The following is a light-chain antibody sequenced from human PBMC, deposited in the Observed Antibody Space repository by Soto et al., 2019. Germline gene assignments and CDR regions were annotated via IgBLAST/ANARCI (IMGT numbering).Light chain of an antibody. J-gene: IGLJ3*02. V-gene: IGLV1-51*01. CDR1: SSNIGNNS. CDR3: SSYTSSSTWV. CDR2: DNT. Sequence: QSALTQPPSVSAAPGQTVTISCSGSSSNIGNNSVSWYQHLPGTAPKLLIFDNTKRPSGIPDRFSGSKSGTSATLDITGLQTGDEADYYCSSYTSSSTWVFGGGTKLTVL.